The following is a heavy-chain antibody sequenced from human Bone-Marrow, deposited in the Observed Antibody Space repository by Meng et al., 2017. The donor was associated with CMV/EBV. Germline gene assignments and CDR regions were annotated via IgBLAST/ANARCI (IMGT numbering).Heavy chain of an antibody. J-gene: IGHJ6*02. V-gene: IGHV3-11*01. CDR1: GSDFGDYS. CDR2: ISYSGETM. CDR3: ARGHYGMDV. Sequence: GESLKISCTAPGSDFGDYSMHWVRQAPGKGLQWVSYISYSGETMDYVESVRGRFTISRDNAENSLFLQMNSLTVDDSAVYYCARGHYGMDVWGPGTTVTVSS.